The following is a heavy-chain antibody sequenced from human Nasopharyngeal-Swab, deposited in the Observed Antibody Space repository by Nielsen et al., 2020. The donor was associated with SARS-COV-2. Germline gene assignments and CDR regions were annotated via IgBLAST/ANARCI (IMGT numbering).Heavy chain of an antibody. V-gene: IGHV5-51*01. CDR1: GYRFISYW. CDR2: IYPGDSDT. J-gene: IGHJ3*02. Sequence: KVSCKGSGYRFISYWIGWVRQMPEKGLEWMGIIYPGDSDTRYSPSFQGQVTISADKSINTAYLQWSSLKASDTAMYYCARTAIEGGYYRGDAFDIWGQGTMVTVSS. CDR3: ARTAIEGGYYRGDAFDI. D-gene: IGHD3-22*01.